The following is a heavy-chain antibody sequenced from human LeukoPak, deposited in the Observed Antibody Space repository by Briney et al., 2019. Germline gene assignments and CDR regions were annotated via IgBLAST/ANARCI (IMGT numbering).Heavy chain of an antibody. V-gene: IGHV4-4*02. CDR3: AIHGYCSSTSCYGDY. CDR2: IYHSGST. D-gene: IGHD2-2*01. Sequence: PSETLSLTCAVSGGSISSSNWWSWVRQPPGKGLEWIGEIYHSGSTNYNPSLKSRVTISVDKSKNQFSLKLSSVTAADTAVYYCAIHGYCSSTSCYGDYWGQGTLVTVSS. CDR1: GGSISSSNW. J-gene: IGHJ4*02.